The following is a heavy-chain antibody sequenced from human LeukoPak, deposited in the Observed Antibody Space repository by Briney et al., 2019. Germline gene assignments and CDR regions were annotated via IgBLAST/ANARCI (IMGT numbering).Heavy chain of an antibody. CDR1: GGSISSGGYS. Sequence: SQTLSLTCAVSGGSISSGGYSWGWIRQPPGKGLEWIGYIYHSGSTYYNPSLKSRVTISVDRSKNQFSLKLSSVTAADTAVYYCARGVAAAGTRGDWFDPWGQGTLVTVSS. CDR2: IYHSGST. CDR3: ARGVAAAGTRGDWFDP. D-gene: IGHD6-13*01. J-gene: IGHJ5*02. V-gene: IGHV4-30-2*01.